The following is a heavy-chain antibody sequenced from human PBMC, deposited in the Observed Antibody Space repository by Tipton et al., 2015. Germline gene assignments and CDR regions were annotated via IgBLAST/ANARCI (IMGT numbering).Heavy chain of an antibody. D-gene: IGHD1-26*01. CDR2: ISGSGGST. CDR1: GFTFSIYA. J-gene: IGHJ5*02. V-gene: IGHV3-23*01. CDR3: AKEGSYSWFDP. Sequence: SLRLSCAASGFTFSIYAMSWVRQSPGKGLEWVSGISGSGGSTYYADSVKGRFTISRDDSKNTLYLQMNSLRAEDTAVYYCAKEGSYSWFDPWGQGTLVTVSS.